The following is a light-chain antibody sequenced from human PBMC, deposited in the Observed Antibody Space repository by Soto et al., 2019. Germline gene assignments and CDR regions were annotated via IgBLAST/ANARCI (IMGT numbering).Light chain of an antibody. V-gene: IGLV1-40*01. CDR3: QSYDSSLRGRV. CDR2: GNS. J-gene: IGLJ3*02. Sequence: QAVVTQPPSVSGAPGQRVTISCTGSSSNIGAPYDVHWYQQLPGTAPKLLIYGNSNRPSGVPDRFSGSKSGTSASLAITGLQTEDEADYYCQSYDSSLRGRVFGGGTKLTVL. CDR1: SSNIGAPYD.